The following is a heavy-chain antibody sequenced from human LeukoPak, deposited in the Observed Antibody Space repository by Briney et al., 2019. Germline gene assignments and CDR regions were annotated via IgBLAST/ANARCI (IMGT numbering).Heavy chain of an antibody. CDR1: GGSISSGSYY. CDR2: IYTSGST. V-gene: IGHV4-61*02. D-gene: IGHD6-6*01. Sequence: SQTLSLTCTVSGGSISSGSYYWSWIRQPAGKGLEWIGRIYTSGSTNYNPSLKSRVTMSVDTSKNQFSLKLSSVTAADTAVYYCARVRGSSSLNYYYYYMDVWGKGTTVTVSS. J-gene: IGHJ6*03. CDR3: ARVRGSSSLNYYYYYMDV.